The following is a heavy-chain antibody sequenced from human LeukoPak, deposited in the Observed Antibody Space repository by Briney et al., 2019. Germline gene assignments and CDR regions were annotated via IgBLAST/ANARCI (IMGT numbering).Heavy chain of an antibody. CDR3: AITVDCRATTDCYSYFHH. Sequence: GGSLRLSCAASGFTFSNYAMTWVRQAPGKGLEWISSISTGDSTYYADSVKGRFTISRDNAKDTLYLQVNSLRAEDTAVYYCAITVDCRATTDCYSYFHHWGQGTLVTVSS. J-gene: IGHJ1*01. CDR1: GFTFSNYA. D-gene: IGHD2-21*02. CDR2: ISTGDST. V-gene: IGHV3-23*01.